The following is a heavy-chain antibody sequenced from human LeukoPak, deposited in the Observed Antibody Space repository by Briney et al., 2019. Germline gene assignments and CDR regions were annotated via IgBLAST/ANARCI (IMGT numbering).Heavy chain of an antibody. CDR2: IYYSGST. CDR1: GGSISSYY. Sequence: SETLSLTCTVSGGSISSYYWSWIRQPPGKGLEWIGYIYYSGSTNYNPSLKSRVTISVDTSKNQFSLKLSSATAADTAVYYCARQGYYYDSSGYYFDYWSQGTLVTVSS. CDR3: ARQGYYYDSSGYYFDY. V-gene: IGHV4-59*01. D-gene: IGHD3-22*01. J-gene: IGHJ4*02.